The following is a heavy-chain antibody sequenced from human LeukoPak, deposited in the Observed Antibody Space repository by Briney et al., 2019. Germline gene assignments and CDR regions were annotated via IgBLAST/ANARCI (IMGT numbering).Heavy chain of an antibody. D-gene: IGHD2-15*01. CDR2: INHSGST. CDR1: GGSFSGYY. J-gene: IGHJ6*03. V-gene: IGHV4-34*01. CDR3: ARGPSVVVVAATDYYYYYYMDV. Sequence: PSETLSLTCAVYGGSFSGYYWSWIRRPPGKGLERIGEINHSGSTNYNPSLKSRVTISVDTSKNQFSLKLSSVTAADTAVYYCARGPSVVVVAATDYYYYYYMDVWGKGTTVTVSS.